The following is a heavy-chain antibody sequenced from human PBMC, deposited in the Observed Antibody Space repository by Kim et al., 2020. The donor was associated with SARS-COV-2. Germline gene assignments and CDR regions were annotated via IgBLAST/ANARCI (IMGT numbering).Heavy chain of an antibody. CDR3: AKVAGALSTYYYGMDV. D-gene: IGHD3-10*01. CDR2: ISYDGSNK. CDR1: GFTFSSYG. V-gene: IGHV3-30*18. Sequence: GGSLRLSCAASGFTFSSYGMHWVRQAPGKGLEWVAVISYDGSNKYYADSVKGRFTISRDNSKNTLYLQMNSLRAEDTAVYYCAKVAGALSTYYYGMDVWGQGTTVTVSS. J-gene: IGHJ6*02.